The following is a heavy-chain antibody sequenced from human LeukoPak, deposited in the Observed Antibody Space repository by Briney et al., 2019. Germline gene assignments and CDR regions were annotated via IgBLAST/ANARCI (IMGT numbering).Heavy chain of an antibody. CDR1: GFTFSSYS. V-gene: IGHV3-23*01. Sequence: GGSLRLSCAASGFTFSSYSMNWVRQAPGKGLEWVSAISGSGGSTYYADSVKGRFTISRDNSKNTLYLQMNSLRAEDTAVYYCASFRVGATFSHDAFDIWGQGTMVTVSS. CDR3: ASFRVGATFSHDAFDI. D-gene: IGHD1-26*01. CDR2: ISGSGGST. J-gene: IGHJ3*02.